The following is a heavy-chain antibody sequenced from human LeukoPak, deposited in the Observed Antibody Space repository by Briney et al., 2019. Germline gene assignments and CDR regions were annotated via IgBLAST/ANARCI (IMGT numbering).Heavy chain of an antibody. J-gene: IGHJ4*02. CDR2: IHYSGST. D-gene: IGHD3-3*01. Sequence: PSETLSLTCTVSGGSIFSYYWSWIRQSSGKGLEWIAYIHYSGSTNYNPSLKSRVTISVDTSKNQFSLKLSSVTADDTAVYYCARGRITIFGVVTPHFDYWGQGTLVTVSS. CDR1: GGSIFSYY. V-gene: IGHV4-59*01. CDR3: ARGRITIFGVVTPHFDY.